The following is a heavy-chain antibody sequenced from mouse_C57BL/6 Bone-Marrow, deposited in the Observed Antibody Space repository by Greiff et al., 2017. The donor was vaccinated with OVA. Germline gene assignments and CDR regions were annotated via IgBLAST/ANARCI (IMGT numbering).Heavy chain of an antibody. CDR2: IWRGGST. CDR3: AKGDFYYDYSYYAMDY. D-gene: IGHD2-4*01. J-gene: IGHJ4*01. V-gene: IGHV2-5*01. Sequence: QVQLKQSGPGLVQPSQSLSITCTVSGFSLTSYGVHWVRQSPGKGLEWLGVIWRGGSTDYNAAFMSRLSITKDNSKSQVFFKMNSLQADDTAIYYCAKGDFYYDYSYYAMDYWGQGTSVTVSS. CDR1: GFSLTSYG.